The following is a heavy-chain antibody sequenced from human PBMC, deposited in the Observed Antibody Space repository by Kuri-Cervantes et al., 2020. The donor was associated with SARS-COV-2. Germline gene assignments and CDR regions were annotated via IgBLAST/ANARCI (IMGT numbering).Heavy chain of an antibody. CDR2: IYHSGST. D-gene: IGHD6-19*01. CDR3: ARAGIGAVAGNFDY. CDR1: GGSISSYY. V-gene: IGHV4-38-2*02. Sequence: SETLSLTCTVSGGSISSYYWSWIRQPPGKGLEWIGSIYHSGSTYYNPSLKGRVTISVDTSKNQFSLKLSSVTAADTAVYYCARAGIGAVAGNFDYWGQGTLVTVSS. J-gene: IGHJ4*02.